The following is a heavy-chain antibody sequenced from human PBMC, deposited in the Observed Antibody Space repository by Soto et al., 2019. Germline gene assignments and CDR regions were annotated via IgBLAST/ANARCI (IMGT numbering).Heavy chain of an antibody. J-gene: IGHJ4*02. Sequence: GGSLRLSCAASAFTFADYAMHWVWHAQGKGLEWVESIRWNSGSIGYADSVKGRFTICRDNAKLSLSLQMNSLRPEVTALYYCGKDKWYNNTWYLDHWGQGTLVTVSS. CDR3: GKDKWYNNTWYLDH. CDR2: IRWNSGSI. D-gene: IGHD6-13*01. V-gene: IGHV3-9*01. CDR1: AFTFADYA.